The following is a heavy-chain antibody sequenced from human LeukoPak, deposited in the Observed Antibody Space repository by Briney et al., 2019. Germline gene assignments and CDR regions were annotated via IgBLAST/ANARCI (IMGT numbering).Heavy chain of an antibody. Sequence: ASVKVSCKASGYTFTSYGISWVRQAPGQGLEWLGWISAYNGNTNYAQKLQGKVTVTTDTSTSTSYMELRSLRADDTAVYYCARDLGMVRGVMGQWGQGTLVTVSS. CDR2: ISAYNGNT. D-gene: IGHD3-10*01. CDR1: GYTFTSYG. CDR3: ARDLGMVRGVMGQ. V-gene: IGHV1-18*01. J-gene: IGHJ4*02.